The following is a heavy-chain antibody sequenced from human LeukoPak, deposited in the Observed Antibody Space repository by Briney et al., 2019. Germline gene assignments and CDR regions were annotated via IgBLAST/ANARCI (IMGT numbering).Heavy chain of an antibody. CDR2: IIHDRGTGRGTP. D-gene: IGHD5-18*01. V-gene: IGHV4-34*12. Sequence: SETLSLTCAVYGGSFSGNYWSWIRQPPGKGLEWIGEIIHDRGTGRGTPTYNPSLKSRVTISVDTSKNQFSLRLTSVTAADTAVYYCATESWIQGEDYWGQGTLVTVSS. J-gene: IGHJ4*02. CDR3: ATESWIQGEDY. CDR1: GGSFSGNY.